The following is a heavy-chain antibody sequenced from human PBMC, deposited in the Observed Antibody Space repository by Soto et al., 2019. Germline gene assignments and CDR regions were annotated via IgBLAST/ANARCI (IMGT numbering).Heavy chain of an antibody. CDR2: IYPGDSDT. CDR1: GYSFTSYW. D-gene: IGHD1-1*01. CDR3: ARSLERQGGYYYYYYGMDV. J-gene: IGHJ6*02. Sequence: GESLKISCKGSGYSFTSYWIGWVRQMPGKGLEWMGIIYPGDSDTRYSPSVQGQVTISADKSISTAYLQWSSLKASDTAMYYCARSLERQGGYYYYYYGMDVWGQGTTVTVSS. V-gene: IGHV5-51*01.